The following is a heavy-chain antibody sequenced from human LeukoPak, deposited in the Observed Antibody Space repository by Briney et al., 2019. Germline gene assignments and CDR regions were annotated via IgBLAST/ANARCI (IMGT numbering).Heavy chain of an antibody. CDR2: IYYSGST. CDR1: GGSISSGGHY. CDR3: ARDLGYSSSHFDY. Sequence: PSQTLSLTCTVSGGSISSGGHYWSWIRQHPGKGLEWIGYIYYSGSTYYNPSLKSRVTISVDTSKNQFSLKLSSVTAADTAVYYCARDLGYSSSHFDYWGQGTLVTVSS. D-gene: IGHD6-6*01. J-gene: IGHJ4*02. V-gene: IGHV4-31*03.